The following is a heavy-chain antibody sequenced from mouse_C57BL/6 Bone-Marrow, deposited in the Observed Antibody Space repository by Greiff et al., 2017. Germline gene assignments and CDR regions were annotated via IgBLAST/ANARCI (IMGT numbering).Heavy chain of an antibody. CDR1: GYTFTTYP. CDR3: ARGGNYGGYYFDY. Sequence: QVQLQQSGAELVKPGASVKMSCKASGYTFTTYPIEWMQQNPGKSLEWIGNFHTYDDDTKYNEKFQGKATLTVEKSSSTVYLELSRLSSDDTAVYYGARGGNYGGYYFDYWGQGTTLTVSS. CDR2: FHTYDDDT. V-gene: IGHV1-47*01. D-gene: IGHD2-1*01. J-gene: IGHJ2*01.